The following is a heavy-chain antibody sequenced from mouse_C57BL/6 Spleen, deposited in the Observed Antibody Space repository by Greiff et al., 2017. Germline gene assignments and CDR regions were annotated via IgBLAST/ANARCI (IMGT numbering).Heavy chain of an antibody. J-gene: IGHJ4*01. Sequence: QVHVKQPGTELVKPGASVKLSCKASGYTFTSYWIHWVKQRPGQGLEWIGNINPSNGGTNYNEKFKSKATLTVDKSSSTAYMQLSSLTSEDSAVYYCARGGITTVVAYYAMDYWGQGTSVTVSS. CDR2: INPSNGGT. CDR3: ARGGITTVVAYYAMDY. V-gene: IGHV1-53*01. CDR1: GYTFTSYW. D-gene: IGHD1-1*01.